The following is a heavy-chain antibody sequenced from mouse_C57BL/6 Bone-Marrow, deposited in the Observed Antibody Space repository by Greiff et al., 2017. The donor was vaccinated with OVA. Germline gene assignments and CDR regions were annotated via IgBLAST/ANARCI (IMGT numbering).Heavy chain of an antibody. CDR2: ISSGGSYT. D-gene: IGHD4-1*01. Sequence: EVKLVESGGDLVKPGGSLKLSCAASGFTFSSYGMSWVRQTPDKRLEWVATISSGGSYTYYPDSVKGRFTISRDNAKNTQYLQMSSLKSEDTAMYYCARHGLGPFDYWGQGTTLTVSS. V-gene: IGHV5-6*02. CDR1: GFTFSSYG. J-gene: IGHJ2*01. CDR3: ARHGLGPFDY.